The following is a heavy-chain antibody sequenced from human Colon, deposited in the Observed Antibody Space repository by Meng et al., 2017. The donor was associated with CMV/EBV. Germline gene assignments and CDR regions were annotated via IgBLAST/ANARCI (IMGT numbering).Heavy chain of an antibody. D-gene: IGHD2-2*01. Sequence: ASVKVSCKASGYIFTDYYLHWVRQAPGQGLEWMGWINPNGGGTDYAQTFQGRVTMTRDTSVTTAYLELYRLTSDDTAVYYCARGGVGYCDSTRCSYYNNGMDVWGQGTTVTVSS. V-gene: IGHV1-2*02. CDR1: GYIFTDYY. CDR3: ARGGVGYCDSTRCSYYNNGMDV. J-gene: IGHJ6*02. CDR2: INPNGGGT.